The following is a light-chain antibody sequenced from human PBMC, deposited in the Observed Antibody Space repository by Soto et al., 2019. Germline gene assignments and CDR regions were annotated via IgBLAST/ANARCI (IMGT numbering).Light chain of an antibody. CDR3: KQSRSFPLT. J-gene: IGKJ4*01. CDR1: QSISSW. CDR2: EAS. Sequence: DIQMTQSPSTLSASVGDRVTITCWVSQSISSWLAWYQQKPGKAPKLLIYEASSLESGLPSRFSGGGSGTDFSLTISSLQPEDFATYYCKQSRSFPLTFGGGTKVDIK. V-gene: IGKV1-5*01.